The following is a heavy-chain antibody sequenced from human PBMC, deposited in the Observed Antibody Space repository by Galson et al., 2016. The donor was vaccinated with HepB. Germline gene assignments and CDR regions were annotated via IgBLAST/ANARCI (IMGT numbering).Heavy chain of an antibody. CDR2: IYDSGSS. CDR1: GGSISSYY. CDR3: ARQRSMVWFEELFDY. J-gene: IGHJ4*02. D-gene: IGHD3-10*01. V-gene: IGHV4-59*08. Sequence: ETLSLTCTVSGGSISSYYWSRIRQPPGKGLEWIGYIYDSGSSNYNPSLKSRGTISVDTSKNQFSLKLSSVTAAGTAVYFCARQRSMVWFEELFDYWGQGTLVTVSS.